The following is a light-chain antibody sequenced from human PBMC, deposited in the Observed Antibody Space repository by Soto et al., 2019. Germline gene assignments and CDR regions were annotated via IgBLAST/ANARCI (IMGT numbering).Light chain of an antibody. Sequence: GTLSLSRGERATLSCRASQSVSSYLAWYQQKPGQAPRLLIYDASNRATGIPARFSGSGSGTDFTLTISSLEPEDFAVYYCQERSNWPLTFGGGTKVDIK. V-gene: IGKV3-11*01. CDR3: QERSNWPLT. CDR2: DAS. CDR1: QSVSSY. J-gene: IGKJ4*01.